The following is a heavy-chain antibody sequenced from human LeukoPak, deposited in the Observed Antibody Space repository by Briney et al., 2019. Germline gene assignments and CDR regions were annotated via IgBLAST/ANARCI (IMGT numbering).Heavy chain of an antibody. CDR3: AKEFGEIFGVVGASYYYYYGMDV. D-gene: IGHD3-3*01. V-gene: IGHV3-23*01. CDR2: ITGGGDRT. Sequence: GGSLRLSCAASGFTFSSSAMSWVRQAPGKGLEWVSAITGGGDRTFSADSVKGRFTISRDNSQNTLFLQMNSPRAEDTGTYYCAKEFGEIFGVVGASYYYYYGMDVWGQGTTVTVSS. J-gene: IGHJ6*02. CDR1: GFTFSSSA.